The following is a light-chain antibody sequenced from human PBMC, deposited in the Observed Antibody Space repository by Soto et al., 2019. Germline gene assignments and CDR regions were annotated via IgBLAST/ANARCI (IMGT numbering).Light chain of an antibody. Sequence: QSALTQPASVSGSPGQSITISCTGASSDVGGYNFVSWYQQHPGKAPKLMIYEVSNRPSGVSSRFSGSKSGNTASLTISGLQAEDEADYYCSSDTGSSALFVFGTGTKVTV. CDR1: SSDVGGYNF. CDR2: EVS. CDR3: SSDTGSSALFV. V-gene: IGLV2-14*01. J-gene: IGLJ1*01.